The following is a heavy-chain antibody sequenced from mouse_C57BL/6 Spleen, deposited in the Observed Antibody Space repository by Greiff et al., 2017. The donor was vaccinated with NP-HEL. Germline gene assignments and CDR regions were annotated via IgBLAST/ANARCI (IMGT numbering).Heavy chain of an antibody. D-gene: IGHD1-1*01. CDR3: TPHSTTVVATS. V-gene: IGHV14-4*01. Sequence: VQLQQSGAELVRPGASVKLSCTASGFNIKDDYMHWVKQRPEQGLEWIGWIDPENGDTEYASKFQGKATITADTSSNTAYLQLSSLTAEDTAVYYCTPHSTTVVATSWGQGTLVTVSA. J-gene: IGHJ3*01. CDR1: GFNIKDDY. CDR2: IDPENGDT.